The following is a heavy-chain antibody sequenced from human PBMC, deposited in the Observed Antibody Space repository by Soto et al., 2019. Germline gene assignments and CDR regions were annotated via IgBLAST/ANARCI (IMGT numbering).Heavy chain of an antibody. V-gene: IGHV4-39*01. CDR2: IYYSGST. CDR1: GGSISSSSYY. Sequence: QLQLQESGPGLVKPSETLSLTCAVSGGSISSSSYYWGWIRQPPGKGLEWIGSIYYSGSTYYNPSLKRGVTPSADTWGRQCSLKLRYVTAADTAVYYCASYYDYGDYYFDYWGQGTLVTVSS. CDR3: ASYYDYGDYYFDY. D-gene: IGHD4-17*01. J-gene: IGHJ4*02.